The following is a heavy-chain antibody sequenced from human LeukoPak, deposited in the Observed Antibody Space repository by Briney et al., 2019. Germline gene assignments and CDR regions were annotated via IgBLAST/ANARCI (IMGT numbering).Heavy chain of an antibody. CDR3: ARGPPPADYYYYYMDV. Sequence: GASVKVSCKASGCTFTSYDINWVRQATGQGLEWMGWMNPNSGNTGYAQKFQGRVTITRNTSISTAYMELSSLRSEDTAVYYCARGPPPADYYYYYMDVWGKGTTVTVSS. CDR1: GCTFTSYD. J-gene: IGHJ6*03. CDR2: MNPNSGNT. D-gene: IGHD2-2*01. V-gene: IGHV1-8*03.